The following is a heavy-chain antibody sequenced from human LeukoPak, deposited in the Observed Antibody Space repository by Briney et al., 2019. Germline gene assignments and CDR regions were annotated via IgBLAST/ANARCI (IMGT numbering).Heavy chain of an antibody. CDR1: GGTFSSYA. CDR3: ASVNWNYRFYYYMDV. J-gene: IGHJ6*03. V-gene: IGHV1-69*05. CDR2: IIPIFGTA. D-gene: IGHD1-7*01. Sequence: SVTVSCKASGGTFSSYAISWVRQAPGQGLEWMGGIIPIFGTANYAQKFQGRVTITTDESTSTAYMELSSLRSEDTAVYYCASVNWNYRFYYYMDVWGKGTTVTVSS.